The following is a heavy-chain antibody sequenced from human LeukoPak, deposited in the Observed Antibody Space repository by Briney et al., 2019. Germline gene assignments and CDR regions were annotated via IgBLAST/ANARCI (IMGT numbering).Heavy chain of an antibody. CDR1: GGSISSGGYY. D-gene: IGHD6-13*01. Sequence: SETLSLTCTASGGSISSGGYYWSWIRQPPGKGLEWIGYIYHSGSTYYNPSLKSRVTISVDRSKNQFSLKLSSVTAADTAVYYCAGVIAAAPEAFDIWGQGTMVTVSS. V-gene: IGHV4-30-2*01. CDR3: AGVIAAAPEAFDI. J-gene: IGHJ3*02. CDR2: IYHSGST.